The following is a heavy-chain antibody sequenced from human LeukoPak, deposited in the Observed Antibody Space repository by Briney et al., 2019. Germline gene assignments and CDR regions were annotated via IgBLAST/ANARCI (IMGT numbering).Heavy chain of an antibody. Sequence: ASVTVSCKASGYTFTSYGISWVRQAPGQGLEWMGWISAYNGNTNYAQKLQGRVTMTTDTSTSTAYMELRSLRSDDTAVYYCARDPHSMYYYDSSGVLGAFDIWGQGTMVTVSS. CDR3: ARDPHSMYYYDSSGVLGAFDI. V-gene: IGHV1-18*01. CDR2: ISAYNGNT. J-gene: IGHJ3*02. D-gene: IGHD3-22*01. CDR1: GYTFTSYG.